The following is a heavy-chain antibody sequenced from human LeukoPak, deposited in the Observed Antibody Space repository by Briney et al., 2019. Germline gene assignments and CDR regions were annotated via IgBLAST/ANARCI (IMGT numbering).Heavy chain of an antibody. CDR2: LYNGGNT. V-gene: IGHV3-53*01. CDR1: GFTVSSNY. CDR3: ARYDGGSGPFDY. J-gene: IGHJ4*02. D-gene: IGHD3-10*01. Sequence: GGSLRLSCAASGFTVSSNYMSWVRQAPGKGLEWVSVLYNGGNTYYADSVEGRFTVSRDNSKNTLYLQMNSLRAEDTAVYYCARYDGGSGPFDYWGQGTLVTVSS.